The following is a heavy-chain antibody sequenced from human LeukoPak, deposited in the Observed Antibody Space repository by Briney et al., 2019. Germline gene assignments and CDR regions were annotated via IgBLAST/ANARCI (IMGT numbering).Heavy chain of an antibody. CDR1: GGSIISSNW. CDR2: IYHSGST. D-gene: IGHD3/OR15-3a*01. CDR3: ARYEEFSTGYSASSPRHYCDH. Sequence: PSETLSLTCAVSGGSIISSNWWSWVRQPPGKGLEWLGEIYHSGSTNYNPSLKSRVTISVDKSNNQFSLKQSTVTAEDTAVFYCARYEEFSTGYSASSPRHYCDHWGQGTLVTVSS. J-gene: IGHJ4*02. V-gene: IGHV4-4*02.